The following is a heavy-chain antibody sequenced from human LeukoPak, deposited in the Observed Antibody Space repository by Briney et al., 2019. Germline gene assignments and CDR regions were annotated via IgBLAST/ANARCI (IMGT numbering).Heavy chain of an antibody. V-gene: IGHV3-23*01. J-gene: IGHJ4*02. CDR3: AKFALRAQIAVAGRIDY. CDR1: GFNLRNYG. Sequence: GGSLRLSCAVSGFNLRNYGMSWVRQAPGKGLEWVSGISGSGERTDYADSVKGRFTISSDNSKNTLYLQMNSLRAEDTAVYYCAKFALRAQIAVAGRIDYWGQGTLVTVSS. CDR2: ISGSGERT. D-gene: IGHD6-19*01.